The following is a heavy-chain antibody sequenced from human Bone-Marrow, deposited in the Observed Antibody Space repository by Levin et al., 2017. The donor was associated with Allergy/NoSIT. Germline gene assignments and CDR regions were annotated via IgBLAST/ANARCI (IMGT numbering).Heavy chain of an antibody. CDR2: IYPGDSDT. V-gene: IGHV5-51*01. J-gene: IGHJ6*02. CDR3: ARHEDCTNGVCSYYYGMDV. D-gene: IGHD2-8*01. Sequence: GESLKISCKGSGYSFTSYWIGWVRQMPGKGLEWMGIIYPGDSDTRYSPSFQGQVTISADKSISTAYLQWSSLKASDTAMYYCARHEDCTNGVCSYYYGMDVWGQGTTVTVSS. CDR1: GYSFTSYW.